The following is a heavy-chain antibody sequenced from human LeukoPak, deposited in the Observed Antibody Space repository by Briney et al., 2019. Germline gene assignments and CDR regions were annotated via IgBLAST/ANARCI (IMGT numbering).Heavy chain of an antibody. V-gene: IGHV4-4*07. CDR3: AREEGWFDS. J-gene: IGHJ5*01. Sequence: SETLSLTCTVATGSISTNYWSWNRHPAGKGLEWIGRIYTSGSTNYNPSLKSLVTMSVDTTKIQYSLKQSSATAAETAVYYCAREEGWFDSWGQGTLVTVSS. CDR2: IYTSGST. CDR1: TGSISTNY.